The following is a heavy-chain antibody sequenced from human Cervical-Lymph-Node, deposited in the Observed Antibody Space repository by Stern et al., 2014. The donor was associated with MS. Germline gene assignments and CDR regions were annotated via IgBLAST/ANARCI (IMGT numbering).Heavy chain of an antibody. CDR1: GYTFTKYA. CDR2: INPDNGNT. CDR3: ARTASWAFDY. J-gene: IGHJ4*02. D-gene: IGHD1-26*01. V-gene: IGHV1-3*01. Sequence: QVQLVQSGAEVKKPGASVKVSCKASGYTFTKYALHWVRQAPGQGLEWMGWINPDNGNTKYSQKFQGRVTITRDPSASTVYVELSSLTSEDTAVYYCARTASWAFDYWGRGTLVTVSS.